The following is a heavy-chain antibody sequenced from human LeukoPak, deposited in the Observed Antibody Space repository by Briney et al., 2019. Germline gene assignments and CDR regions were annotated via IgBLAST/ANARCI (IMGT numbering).Heavy chain of an antibody. CDR3: ARGRGPWGY. CDR2: IYYSGSP. Sequence: PSETLSLTCTVSGGSISIYYWSWIRQSPGKGLEWIGFIYYSGSPNYNPSLKGRVSISVDTSKNQFFPKLTSVTAADTAVYFCARGRGPWGYWGQGTLVTVSS. J-gene: IGHJ4*02. CDR1: GGSISIYY. D-gene: IGHD3-16*01. V-gene: IGHV4-59*08.